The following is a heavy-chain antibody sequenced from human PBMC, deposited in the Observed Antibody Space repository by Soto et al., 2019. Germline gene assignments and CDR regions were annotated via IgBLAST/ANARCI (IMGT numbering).Heavy chain of an antibody. CDR2: ITRSSSYI. J-gene: IGHJ4*02. CDR1: GCAFNTYS. Sequence: EVQLVESGGGPVKPGGSLRLSCAASGCAFNTYSMNWVRQAPGKGLEWVAFITRSSSYIYYADSVRGRFTLSRDNAKNSLYLQMNSLRAEDTAIYYCARDDGWLILDYWGQGTLVTVSS. V-gene: IGHV3-21*06. CDR3: ARDDGWLILDY. D-gene: IGHD6-19*01.